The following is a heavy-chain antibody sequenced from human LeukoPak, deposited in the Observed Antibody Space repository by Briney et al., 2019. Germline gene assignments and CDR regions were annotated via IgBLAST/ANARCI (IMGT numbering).Heavy chain of an antibody. CDR2: ISSSSSYI. V-gene: IGHV3-21*01. CDR1: GFTFSSYS. CDR3: ARDALPSYSSGWYYYYYMDV. J-gene: IGHJ6*03. D-gene: IGHD6-19*01. Sequence: PGGSLRLSCAASGFTFSSYSMNWVRQAPGKGLEWVSSISSSSSYIYYADSVKGRFTISRDNAKNSLYLQMNSLRAEDTAVYYCARDALPSYSSGWYYYYYMDVWGKGTTVTVSS.